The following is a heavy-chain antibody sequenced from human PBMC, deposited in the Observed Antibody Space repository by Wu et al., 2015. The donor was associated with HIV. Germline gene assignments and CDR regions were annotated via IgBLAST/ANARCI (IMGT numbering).Heavy chain of an antibody. CDR1: GGTFSYSA. V-gene: IGHV1-69*05. D-gene: IGHD6-19*01. J-gene: IGHJ4*02. CDR2: IIPIFGTA. Sequence: QAQLVQSGAEVKKPGSSVKVSCKASGGTFSYSAIAWVRQAPGQGLEWMGRIIPIFGTANYAQKFQGRVTITTDESTSTAYMELSSLRSEDTAVYYCARDGAVAGTPSYFDYWGQGTLVTVSS. CDR3: ARDGAVAGTPSYFDY.